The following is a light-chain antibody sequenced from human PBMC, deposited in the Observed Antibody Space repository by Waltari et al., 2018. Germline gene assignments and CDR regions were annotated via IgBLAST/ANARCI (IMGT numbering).Light chain of an antibody. CDR2: LGS. V-gene: IGKV2-28*01. Sequence: DIVMTQSPLSLHVTPGEPASISCRSSQSLLHSDGYNYLDWYLQKPGQSTQVLIYLGSNRASGVPDRFSGSGSGTDFTLKISRVEAEDVGVYYCMQTLQTPLTFGGGTKVEIK. J-gene: IGKJ4*01. CDR1: QSLLHSDGYNY. CDR3: MQTLQTPLT.